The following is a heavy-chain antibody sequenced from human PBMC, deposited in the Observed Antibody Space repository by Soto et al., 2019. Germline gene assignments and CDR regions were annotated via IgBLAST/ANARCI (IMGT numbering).Heavy chain of an antibody. CDR1: GFTFDDYV. CDR2: ISWNSGSI. D-gene: IGHD3-10*01. CDR3: AKGPPYYYGSGSESIDY. Sequence: GGSLRLSCAASGFTFDDYVMHWVRQAPGKGLEWVSGISWNSGSIGYADSVKGRFTISRDNAKNSLYLQMNSLRAEDTALYYCAKGPPYYYGSGSESIDYWGQGTLVTVSS. J-gene: IGHJ4*02. V-gene: IGHV3-9*01.